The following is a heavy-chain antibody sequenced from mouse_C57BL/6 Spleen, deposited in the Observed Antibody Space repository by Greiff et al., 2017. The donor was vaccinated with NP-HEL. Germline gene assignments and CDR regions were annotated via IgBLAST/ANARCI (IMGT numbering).Heavy chain of an antibody. CDR2: ISDGGSYT. CDR1: GFTFSSYA. CDR3: ARDRTSH. V-gene: IGHV5-4*01. J-gene: IGHJ3*01. Sequence: EVKLVESGGGLVKPGGSLKLSCAASGFTFSSYAMSWVRQTPEKRLEWVATISDGGSYTYYPDNVTGRFTISRDNAKNNLYLQMSHLKSEDTAMYYCARDRTSHWGQGTLVTVSA.